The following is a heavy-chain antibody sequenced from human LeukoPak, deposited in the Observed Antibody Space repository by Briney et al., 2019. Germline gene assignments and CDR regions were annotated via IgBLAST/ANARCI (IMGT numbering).Heavy chain of an antibody. J-gene: IGHJ3*02. CDR2: ISLSTDGT. D-gene: IGHD3-16*01. Sequence: GGSLRLSCAASGFTFSSYDMSWVRQAPGKGLEWVSSISLSTDGTTYADSVKGRFTISTDNAKKTIYLQMDSLRVEDTAIYYCAKALTRWAFDIWGQGTMVTVSS. V-gene: IGHV3-23*01. CDR3: AKALTRWAFDI. CDR1: GFTFSSYD.